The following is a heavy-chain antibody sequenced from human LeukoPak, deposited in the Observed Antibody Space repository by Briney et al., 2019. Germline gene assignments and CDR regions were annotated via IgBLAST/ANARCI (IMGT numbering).Heavy chain of an antibody. Sequence: SVKVSCKASGGTFSSYAISWVRQAPGQGLEWMGGIIPIFGTANYARKFQGRVTITTDESTSTAYMELSSLRSEDTAVYYCARGPFHGDYPLDAAFDIWGQGTMVTVSS. CDR2: IIPIFGTA. CDR1: GGTFSSYA. CDR3: ARGPFHGDYPLDAAFDI. V-gene: IGHV1-69*05. D-gene: IGHD4-17*01. J-gene: IGHJ3*02.